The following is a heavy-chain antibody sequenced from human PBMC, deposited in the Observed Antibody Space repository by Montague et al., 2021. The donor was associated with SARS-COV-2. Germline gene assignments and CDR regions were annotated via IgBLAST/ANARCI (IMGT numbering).Heavy chain of an antibody. J-gene: IGHJ6*02. D-gene: IGHD3-10*01. CDR3: ARDRPRSYYYDSGTYTWGGYGMDV. Sequence: SETLSLTCAVDVRSIGNYFWRWIRQPAGEVPAWLGRIYASGNTNYNPSLKSRVTMSVDTSKNQFSLKLSSVTAADTAVYYCARDRPRSYYYDSGTYTWGGYGMDVWGRGTTVTVSS. CDR2: IYASGNT. CDR1: VRSIGNYF. V-gene: IGHV4-4*07.